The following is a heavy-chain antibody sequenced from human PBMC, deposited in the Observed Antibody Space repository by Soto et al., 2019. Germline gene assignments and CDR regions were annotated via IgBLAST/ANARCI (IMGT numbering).Heavy chain of an antibody. J-gene: IGHJ6*02. V-gene: IGHV1-46*01. CDR3: ARTWVNYYGSGRYYYGMDV. CDR1: GYTFTSYY. Sequence: QVQLVQSGAEVKKPGASVKVSCKASGYTFTSYYMHWVRQAPGQGLEWMGIINPSGGSTSYAQKFQGRVTMTRDTSTSTVYMELSSLRSEDTAVYYCARTWVNYYGSGRYYYGMDVWGQGTTVTVSS. D-gene: IGHD3-10*01. CDR2: INPSGGST.